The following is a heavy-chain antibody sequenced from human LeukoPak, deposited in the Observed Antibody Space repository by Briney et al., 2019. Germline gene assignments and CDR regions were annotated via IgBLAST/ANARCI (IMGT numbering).Heavy chain of an antibody. CDR2: IYYSGST. CDR1: GGSISSYY. V-gene: IGHV4-59*01. J-gene: IGHJ4*02. CDR3: ARAAGTFDPFDH. Sequence: PSETLSLTCTVSGGSISSYYWSWIRQPPGKGLEWIGYIYYSGSTNYNPSLKSRVTISVDTSKNQFSLKLSSVTAADTAVYYCARAAGTFDPFDHWGQGTLVTVSS. D-gene: IGHD6-13*01.